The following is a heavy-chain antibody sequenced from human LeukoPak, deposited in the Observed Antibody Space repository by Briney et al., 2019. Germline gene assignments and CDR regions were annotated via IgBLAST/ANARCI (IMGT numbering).Heavy chain of an antibody. J-gene: IGHJ3*02. D-gene: IGHD3-22*01. CDR1: GYTFTSYY. Sequence: GASVKVSCKASGYTFTSYYMHWVRQAPGQGLEWMGIINPSGGSTSYAQKLQGRVTMTTDTSTSTAYMELRSLRSDDTAVYYCARDYDSSGYYYERNAFDIWGQGTMVTVSS. V-gene: IGHV1-46*01. CDR2: INPSGGST. CDR3: ARDYDSSGYYYERNAFDI.